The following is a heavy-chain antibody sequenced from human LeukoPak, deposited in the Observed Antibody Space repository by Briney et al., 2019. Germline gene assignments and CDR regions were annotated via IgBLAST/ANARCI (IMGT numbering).Heavy chain of an antibody. CDR1: GYTFTNYY. J-gene: IGHJ4*02. CDR3: ARDRPYPTDSYYRFDY. V-gene: IGHV1-46*01. D-gene: IGHD3-10*01. Sequence: ASVKVSCKASGYTFTNYYMHWVRQAPGQGLEWMGLINPSGGSTSYAEKFQGRVTMTRDTSISTAYMELSRLRSDDTAVYYCARDRPYPTDSYYRFDYWGQGALVTVSS. CDR2: INPSGGST.